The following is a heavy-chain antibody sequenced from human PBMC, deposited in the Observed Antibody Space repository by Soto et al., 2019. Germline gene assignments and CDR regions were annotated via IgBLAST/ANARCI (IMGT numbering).Heavy chain of an antibody. Sequence: SVKVSCKASGGTFSSYAISWVRQAPGQGLEWMGGIIPIFGTANYAQKFQGRVTITADESTSTAYMELSSLRSEDTAVYYCAREDLHIHLSYYYGMDVWAQGTTVTVSS. J-gene: IGHJ6*02. D-gene: IGHD3-3*01. V-gene: IGHV1-69*13. CDR3: AREDLHIHLSYYYGMDV. CDR1: GGTFSSYA. CDR2: IIPIFGTA.